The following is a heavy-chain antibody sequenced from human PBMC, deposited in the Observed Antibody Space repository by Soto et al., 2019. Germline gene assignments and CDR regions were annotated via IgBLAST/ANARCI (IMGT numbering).Heavy chain of an antibody. Sequence: GGSMRLSCVASGFNFSSLWMHWVRQPPGKGPVWVSRVNKDGSITTYVDSVKGRFTISRDNAKNTLYLQMNSLRAEDTAVFYCARMAVSGTFFDYWGQGTLVTVSS. CDR3: ARMAVSGTFFDY. CDR1: GFNFSSLW. J-gene: IGHJ4*02. CDR2: VNKDGSIT. D-gene: IGHD6-19*01. V-gene: IGHV3-74*01.